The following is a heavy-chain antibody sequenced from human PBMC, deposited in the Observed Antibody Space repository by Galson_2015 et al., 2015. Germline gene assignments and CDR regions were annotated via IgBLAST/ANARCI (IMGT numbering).Heavy chain of an antibody. J-gene: IGHJ4*02. CDR2: VSYDSNYK. D-gene: IGHD2-21*01. V-gene: IGHV3-30*18. Sequence: SLRLSCAASDFSFRTYDMHWVCQAPGKGLEWVAVVSYDSNYKYYADSVKGRFSISRDNSRKTVYLQMNSLSANDTAVYFCAKGYESADFYFDFWGQGARVAVSS. CDR1: DFSFRTYD. CDR3: AKGYESADFYFDF.